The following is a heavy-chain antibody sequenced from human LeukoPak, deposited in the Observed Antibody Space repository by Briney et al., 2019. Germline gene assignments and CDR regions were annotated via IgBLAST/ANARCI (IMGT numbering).Heavy chain of an antibody. Sequence: GGSLRLSCAASGFTFSSYSMNWVRQAPGKGLEWVSSISSTSSYIYYADSVKGRFTISRDNAKNSLYLQMNSLRAEDTAVYYCARDDNWGFDYWGQGTPVTVSS. D-gene: IGHD7-27*01. CDR1: GFTFSSYS. V-gene: IGHV3-21*01. CDR2: ISSTSSYI. CDR3: ARDDNWGFDY. J-gene: IGHJ4*02.